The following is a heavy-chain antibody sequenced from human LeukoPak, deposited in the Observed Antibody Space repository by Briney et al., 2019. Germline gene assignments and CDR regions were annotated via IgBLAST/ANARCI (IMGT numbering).Heavy chain of an antibody. CDR3: ARYSGSFPGWLDP. J-gene: IGHJ5*02. V-gene: IGHV3-7*01. CDR1: GLTFSSSW. D-gene: IGHD1-26*01. Sequence: QAGGSLRLSCAASGLTFSSSWVNWIRQAPGKGPEWLANINPAGSQKDYVDSVKGRFTISRDNAKDSVFLQMNNLRAEDTAVYYCARYSGSFPGWLDPWGPGTLVTVSS. CDR2: INPAGSQK.